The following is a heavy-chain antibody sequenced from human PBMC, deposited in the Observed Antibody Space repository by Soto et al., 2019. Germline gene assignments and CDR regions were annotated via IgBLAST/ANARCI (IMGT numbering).Heavy chain of an antibody. CDR2: IKSKTDGGTT. CDR1: GFTFSNAW. D-gene: IGHD6-13*01. V-gene: IGHV3-15*07. J-gene: IGHJ4*02. CDR3: TTGVSAAGTGGGY. Sequence: EVQLVESGGGLVKPGGSLRLSCAASGFTFSNAWMNWVRQAPGKGLEWVGRIKSKTDGGTTDYAAPVKGRFTISRDDSKNTLYLQINSLKTVDTAVYYCTTGVSAAGTGGGYWGQGTLVTLSS.